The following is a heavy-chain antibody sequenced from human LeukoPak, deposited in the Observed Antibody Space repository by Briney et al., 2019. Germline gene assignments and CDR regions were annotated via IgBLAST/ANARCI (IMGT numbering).Heavy chain of an antibody. CDR1: GGSINSASYY. Sequence: PSETLSLTCTVSGGSINSASYYWGWIRQSPGKGLESIVAIYYSGVTFYNPSLKSRVTISVDTSKNQFSLKLSSVTAADTSIYYCVGRKSTTPNWFDPWGQGTLVTVSS. D-gene: IGHD1-1*01. CDR3: VGRKSTTPNWFDP. J-gene: IGHJ5*02. V-gene: IGHV4-39*01. CDR2: IYYSGVT.